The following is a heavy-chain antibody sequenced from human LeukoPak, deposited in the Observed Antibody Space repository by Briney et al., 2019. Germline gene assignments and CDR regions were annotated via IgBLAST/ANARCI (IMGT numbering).Heavy chain of an antibody. J-gene: IGHJ5*02. V-gene: IGHV4-38-2*02. Sequence: PSETLSLTCTVSGYSISSGYYWGWIRQPPGKGLEWIGSIYHSGSTNYNPSLKSRVTISVDTSKNQFSLKLSSVTAADTAVYYCARGLVLLWFGDRSRRFDPWGQGTLVTVSS. CDR3: ARGLVLLWFGDRSRRFDP. CDR2: IYHSGST. D-gene: IGHD3-10*01. CDR1: GYSISSGYY.